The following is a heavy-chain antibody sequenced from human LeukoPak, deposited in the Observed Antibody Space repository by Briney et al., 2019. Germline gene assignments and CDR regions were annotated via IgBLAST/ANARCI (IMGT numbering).Heavy chain of an antibody. D-gene: IGHD3-10*01. CDR1: GGSISSYY. J-gene: IGHJ4*02. CDR2: IYYSGST. Sequence: SETLSLTCTVSGGSISSYYWSWIRQPPGKGLEWIGYIYYSGSTDYNPSLKSRVTISVDTSKNQFSLKLSSVTAADTAVYYCARTKKTYYYSAGSYWHFDYWGQGTLVTVSS. CDR3: ARTKKTYYYSAGSYWHFDY. V-gene: IGHV4-59*08.